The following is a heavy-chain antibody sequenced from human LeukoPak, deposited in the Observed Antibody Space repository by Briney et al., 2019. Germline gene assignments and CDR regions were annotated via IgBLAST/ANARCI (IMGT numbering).Heavy chain of an antibody. D-gene: IGHD5-24*01. Sequence: GGSLRLSCAASGFTFSSYAMHWVRQAPGKGLEYVSAISSNGGSTYYANSVKGRFTISKDNSKNTLYLQMGSLRAEDMAVYYCARDYRRDGYTGPDYWGQGTLVTVSS. CDR2: ISSNGGST. CDR3: ARDYRRDGYTGPDY. V-gene: IGHV3-64*01. CDR1: GFTFSSYA. J-gene: IGHJ4*02.